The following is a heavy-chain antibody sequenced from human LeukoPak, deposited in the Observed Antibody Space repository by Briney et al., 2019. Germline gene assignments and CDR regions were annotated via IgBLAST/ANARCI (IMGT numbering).Heavy chain of an antibody. CDR2: ISPDSGGT. J-gene: IGHJ4*02. V-gene: IGHV1-2*02. CDR3: TTRDY. Sequence: ASVKVSCKASGYTFTNYYIHWMRQAPGQGLEWMGWISPDSGGTNFAQKFQGRVTMTRDTSISTAYMELSRLRSDDTAVYYCTTRDYWGQGTLVTVSS. D-gene: IGHD1-14*01. CDR1: GYTFTNYY.